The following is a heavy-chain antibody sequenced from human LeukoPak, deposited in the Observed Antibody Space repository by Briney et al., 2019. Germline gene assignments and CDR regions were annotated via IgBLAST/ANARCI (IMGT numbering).Heavy chain of an antibody. J-gene: IGHJ4*02. CDR1: GYTFTGYY. V-gene: IGHV1-8*02. CDR2: INPNSGNT. Sequence: ASVKVSCKASGYTFTGYYMHWVRQAPAQGLEWMGWINPNSGNTGYAQKFQGRVTMTRNTSISTAYMELSSLRSEDTAVYYCARSSSGWYFGYWGQGTLVTVSS. CDR3: ARSSSGWYFGY. D-gene: IGHD6-19*01.